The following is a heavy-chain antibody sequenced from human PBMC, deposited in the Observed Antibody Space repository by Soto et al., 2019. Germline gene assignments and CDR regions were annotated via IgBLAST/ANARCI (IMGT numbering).Heavy chain of an antibody. CDR1: GASISSYY. CDR3: ARDTTPSL. Sequence: QVQLQESGPGLVKPSETLSLTCTVSGASISSYYWSWIRQPPGQGLEWIGYIYYSGSTNYNPSLKSRVTIPVDTSKNQFSLELSSVTAADTAMYYCARDTTPSLWGQGTLVTVSS. D-gene: IGHD1-1*01. V-gene: IGHV4-59*01. J-gene: IGHJ4*02. CDR2: IYYSGST.